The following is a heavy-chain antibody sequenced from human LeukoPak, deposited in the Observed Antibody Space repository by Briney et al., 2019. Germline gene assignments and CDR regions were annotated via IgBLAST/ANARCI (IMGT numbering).Heavy chain of an antibody. D-gene: IGHD3-10*01. V-gene: IGHV6-1*03. J-gene: IGHJ3*02. CDR2: TYYRFKRYN. Sequence: QTLLLTCALSGASVSSNTTGWSWIRPSPSSGLEWLGSTYYRFKRYNHDARFVTSCITINADTAKNQFSLQLNSVTPADTALYYCARGGLVRGTINSLIGFDIWGQGIRVTVSS. CDR1: GASVSSNTTG. CDR3: ARGGLVRGTINSLIGFDI.